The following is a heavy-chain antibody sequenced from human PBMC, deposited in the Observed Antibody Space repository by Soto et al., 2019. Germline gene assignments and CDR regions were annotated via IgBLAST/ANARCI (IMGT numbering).Heavy chain of an antibody. J-gene: IGHJ4*02. V-gene: IGHV1-18*01. CDR3: ARDPGAAAIRSLCF. CDR2: ISGYNGDT. Sequence: QVQLVQSGAEVKEAGASVKVSCKTSGYTYLGYGITWVRRSPGQGLEWVGWISGYNGDTKYAKKFQGRVAMTTDTSSSTDYMELRSLRFDDTAVYYCARDPGAAAIRSLCFWGKGTLVTVSS. D-gene: IGHD6-25*01. CDR1: GYTYLGYG.